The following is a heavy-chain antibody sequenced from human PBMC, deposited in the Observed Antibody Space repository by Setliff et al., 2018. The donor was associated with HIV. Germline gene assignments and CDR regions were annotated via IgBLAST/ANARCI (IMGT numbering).Heavy chain of an antibody. D-gene: IGHD1-1*01. Sequence: PSETLSLTCTVSGGSISSSSYYWGWIRQPPGKGLEWIGTIYHSGGTYYNPSLKSRVTISVDTSNNQFSLRMNSVTAADTAVYYCATDTSISWFYHWGQGTLVTVSS. J-gene: IGHJ5*01. CDR3: ATDTSISWFYH. V-gene: IGHV4-39*07. CDR2: IYHSGGT. CDR1: GGSISSSSYY.